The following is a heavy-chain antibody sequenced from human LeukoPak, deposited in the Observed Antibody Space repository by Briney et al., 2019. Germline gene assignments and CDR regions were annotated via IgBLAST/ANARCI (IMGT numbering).Heavy chain of an antibody. Sequence: ASVKVSCKASGGTFSSYAISWVRQAPGQGLEWMGGMIPIFGTANYAQKFQGRVTITADESTSTAYMELSSLRSEDTAVYYCARRLKPDFWRGYSYFDYWGQGTLVTVSS. V-gene: IGHV1-69*13. CDR3: ARRLKPDFWRGYSYFDY. CDR2: MIPIFGTA. D-gene: IGHD3-3*01. CDR1: GGTFSSYA. J-gene: IGHJ4*02.